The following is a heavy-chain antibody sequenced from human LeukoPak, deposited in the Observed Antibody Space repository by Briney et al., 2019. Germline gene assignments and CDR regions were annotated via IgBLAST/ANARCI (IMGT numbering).Heavy chain of an antibody. V-gene: IGHV3-21*04. CDR2: ISSSSSYI. D-gene: IGHD2-15*01. J-gene: IGHJ3*02. Sequence: GGSLRLSCAASGFTFSSYSMNWVRQAPGKGLEWASSISSSSSYIKYADSVKGRFTISRDNAKNSLYLQMNSLRAEDTALYYCARVRGSLRDDAFDIWGQGTMVTVSS. CDR3: ARVRGSLRDDAFDI. CDR1: GFTFSSYS.